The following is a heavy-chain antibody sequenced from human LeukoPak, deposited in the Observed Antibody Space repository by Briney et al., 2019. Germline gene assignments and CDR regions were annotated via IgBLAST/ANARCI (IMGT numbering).Heavy chain of an antibody. V-gene: IGHV4-34*01. CDR1: GGSFSTYY. CDR2: INHSGST. Sequence: TCAVYGGSFSTYYWSWTRQPPGKGLEWIGEINHSGSTNYNPSLKSRVTISVDTSKNQFSLKLSSVTAAETAVYYCARGLGVANYYYYGMDVWGQGTTVTVSS. CDR3: ARGLGVANYYYYGMDV. D-gene: IGHD3-3*01. J-gene: IGHJ6*02.